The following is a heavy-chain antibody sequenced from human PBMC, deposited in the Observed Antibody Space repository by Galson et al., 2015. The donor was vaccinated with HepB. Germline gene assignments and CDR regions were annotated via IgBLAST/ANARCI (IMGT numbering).Heavy chain of an antibody. D-gene: IGHD6-19*01. J-gene: IGHJ4*02. CDR2: TYYRSKWYN. V-gene: IGHV6-1*01. CDR1: GDSVSSHSAA. CDR3: ARADAQSAYSSGWFVGPFDY. Sequence: CAISGDSVSSHSAAWNWIRQAPSRGLEWLGRTYYRSKWYNDYAVSVKSRITINPDTSKNQFSLQLNSVAPEDTAVYYCARADAQSAYSSGWFVGPFDYWGQGTLVTVSS.